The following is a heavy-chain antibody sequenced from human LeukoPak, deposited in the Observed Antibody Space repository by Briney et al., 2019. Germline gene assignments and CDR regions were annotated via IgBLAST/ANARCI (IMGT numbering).Heavy chain of an antibody. V-gene: IGHV1-2*02. D-gene: IGHD3-22*01. J-gene: IGHJ4*02. CDR2: INPNSGGT. Sequence: ASVKVSCKASGYTFTGYYMHWVRQAPGQGLEWMGWINPNSGGTNYAQKFQGRVTMTRDTSISTAYMELSRLRSDDTAVYYCARGGDYYDSSGQGFDYWGQGTLVTVFS. CDR1: GYTFTGYY. CDR3: ARGGDYYDSSGQGFDY.